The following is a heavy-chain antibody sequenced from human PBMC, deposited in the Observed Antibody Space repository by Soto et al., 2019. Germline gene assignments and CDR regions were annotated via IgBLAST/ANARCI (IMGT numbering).Heavy chain of an antibody. CDR1: GGSISSGGYY. Sequence: PSETLSLTCTVSGGSISSGGYYWSWIRQHPGKGLEWIGYIYYSGSTYYNPSLKSRVTISVDTSKNQFSLKLSSVTAADTAVYYCARVCGGNQPHETECIDLWGRGTLVTVSS. CDR3: ARVCGGNQPHETECIDL. CDR2: IYYSGST. V-gene: IGHV4-31*03. D-gene: IGHD2-21*01. J-gene: IGHJ2*01.